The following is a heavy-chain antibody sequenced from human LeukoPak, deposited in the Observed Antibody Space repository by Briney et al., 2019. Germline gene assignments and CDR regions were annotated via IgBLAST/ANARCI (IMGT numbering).Heavy chain of an antibody. CDR2: ISYDGSNK. V-gene: IGHV3-30*18. J-gene: IGHJ4*02. CDR1: GFTFSSYG. Sequence: GGSLRLSCAASGFTFSSYGMHWVRQAPGKGLEWVAVISYDGSNKYYADSVKGRFTISRDNSKNTLYLQMSSLRAEDTAVYYCAKDRAALWFGEPQDYWGQGTLVTVSS. D-gene: IGHD3-10*01. CDR3: AKDRAALWFGEPQDY.